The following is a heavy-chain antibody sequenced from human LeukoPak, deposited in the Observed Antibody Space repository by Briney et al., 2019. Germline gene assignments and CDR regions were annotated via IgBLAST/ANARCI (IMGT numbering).Heavy chain of an antibody. D-gene: IGHD1-26*01. CDR2: VSSTSSFI. CDR1: GFTFSSYS. Sequence: GGSLRLSCAASGFTFSSYSINWVRQAPGKGLEWVSCVSSTSSFIYYADSVKGRFTISRDNAKNSLYLQMNSLRAEDTAVYYCAKDLRYSGSRGSWFDPWGQGTLVTVSS. J-gene: IGHJ5*02. V-gene: IGHV3-21*01. CDR3: AKDLRYSGSRGSWFDP.